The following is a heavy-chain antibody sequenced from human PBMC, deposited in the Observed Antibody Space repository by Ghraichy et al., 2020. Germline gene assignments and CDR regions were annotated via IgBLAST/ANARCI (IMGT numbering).Heavy chain of an antibody. Sequence: SETLSLTCAVSGGSISSGGYSWSWIRQPPGKGLEWIGYIYHSGSTYYNPSLKSRVTISVDRSKNQFSLKLSSVTAADTAVYYCARGITMVRGVIPKGYNWFDPWGQGTLVTVSS. V-gene: IGHV4-30-2*01. CDR3: ARGITMVRGVIPKGYNWFDP. CDR2: IYHSGST. J-gene: IGHJ5*02. CDR1: GGSISSGGYS. D-gene: IGHD3-10*01.